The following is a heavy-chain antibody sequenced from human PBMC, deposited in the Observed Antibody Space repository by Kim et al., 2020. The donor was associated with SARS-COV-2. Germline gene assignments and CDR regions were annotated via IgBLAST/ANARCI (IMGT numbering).Heavy chain of an antibody. V-gene: IGHV1-3*01. Sequence: QKFQGRVTITRDTSASTAYMELSSLRSEDTAVYYCARTFIVVVVAAEFDPWGQGTLVTVSS. J-gene: IGHJ5*02. CDR3: ARTFIVVVVAAEFDP. D-gene: IGHD2-15*01.